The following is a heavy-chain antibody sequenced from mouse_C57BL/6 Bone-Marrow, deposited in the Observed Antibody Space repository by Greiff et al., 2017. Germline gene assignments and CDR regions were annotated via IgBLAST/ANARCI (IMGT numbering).Heavy chain of an antibody. CDR3: ARQGRGYAMDY. V-gene: IGHV5-6*01. CDR2: ISSGGSYT. J-gene: IGHJ4*01. Sequence: EVQGVESGGDLVKPGGSLKLSCAASGFTFSSYGMYWVRQTPDKRLEWVATISSGGSYTYYPDSVKGRFTISRDNAKNTLYLQMSSLKSEDTAMYYCARQGRGYAMDYWGQGTAATVTS. CDR1: GFTFSSYG.